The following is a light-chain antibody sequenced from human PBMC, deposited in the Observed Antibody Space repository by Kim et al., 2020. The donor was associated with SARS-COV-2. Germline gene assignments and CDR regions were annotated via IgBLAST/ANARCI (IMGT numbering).Light chain of an antibody. V-gene: IGKV3-15*01. CDR3: QQYNNWPYT. CDR1: QSVSSN. Sequence: VSPGERATLSCRASQSVSSNLAWYQQKPGQAPRLLIYGASTRATGIPARFSGSGSGTEFTLTISSLQSEDFAVYYCQQYNNWPYTFGQGTKLEIK. J-gene: IGKJ2*01. CDR2: GAS.